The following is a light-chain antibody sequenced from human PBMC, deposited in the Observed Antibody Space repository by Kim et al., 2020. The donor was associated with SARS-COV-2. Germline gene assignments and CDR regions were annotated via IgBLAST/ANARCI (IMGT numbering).Light chain of an antibody. CDR1: SLRSYY. Sequence: SSELTQDPAVSVALGQTVRITCQGDSLRSYYASWYQQKPGQAPVLVIYGRNNRPSGIPDRFSGSTSGNTASLTIPGAQAEDEADYYCKSRDSSGNVAFGGGTKLTVL. CDR2: GRN. CDR3: KSRDSSGNVA. V-gene: IGLV3-19*01. J-gene: IGLJ2*01.